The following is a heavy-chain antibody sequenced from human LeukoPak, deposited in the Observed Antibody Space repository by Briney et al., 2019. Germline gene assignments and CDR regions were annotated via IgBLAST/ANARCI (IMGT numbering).Heavy chain of an antibody. V-gene: IGHV1-69*06. CDR1: VYTFTSYD. CDR3: ARSGAAAGVVYYYYMDV. J-gene: IGHJ6*03. D-gene: IGHD6-13*01. CDR2: IIPIFGTA. Sequence: ASVKVSCKASVYTFTSYDINWVRQAPGHGLEWMGGIIPIFGTANYAQKFQGRVTITADKSTSTAYMELSSLRSEDTAVYYCARSGAAAGVVYYYYMDVWGKGTTVTVSS.